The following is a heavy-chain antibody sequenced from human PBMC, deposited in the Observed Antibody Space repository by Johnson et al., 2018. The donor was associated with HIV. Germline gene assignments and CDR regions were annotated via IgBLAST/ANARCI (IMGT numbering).Heavy chain of an antibody. CDR3: ARGGAYSSGWYDDAFDI. CDR1: GLTFSYYA. CDR2: ISYDGSNK. V-gene: IGHV3-30-3*01. D-gene: IGHD6-19*01. Sequence: QVQLVESGGGVVQPGRSLRLSCAASGLTFSYYAMHWVRQAPGKGLEWVAVISYDGSNKYYADSVKGRFTISRDNSKNTLYLQMNSLRTEDTAVYYCARGGAYSSGWYDDAFDIWGQGTMVTVSS. J-gene: IGHJ3*02.